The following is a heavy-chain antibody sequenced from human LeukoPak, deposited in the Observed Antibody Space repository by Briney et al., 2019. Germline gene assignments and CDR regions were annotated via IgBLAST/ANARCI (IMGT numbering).Heavy chain of an antibody. Sequence: SETLSLTCAVSGGSLSGYYWSWIRQSPGKGLEWMGDIHHDGRTKYKSSFKSRITIFLVSSKNEVSLRLSPVTPADTALYFCARDVVPRDYGDTLNAYDLWGQGTMVTVSS. V-gene: IGHV4-34*01. CDR3: ARDVVPRDYGDTLNAYDL. CDR1: GGSLSGYY. CDR2: IHHDGRT. D-gene: IGHD4-17*01. J-gene: IGHJ3*01.